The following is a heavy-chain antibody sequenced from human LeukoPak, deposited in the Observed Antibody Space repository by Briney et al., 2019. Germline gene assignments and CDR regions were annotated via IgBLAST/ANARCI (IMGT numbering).Heavy chain of an antibody. V-gene: IGHV4-39*01. D-gene: IGHD4-17*01. Sequence: PSDTLSLTCTVSGDSLSTSKSYWGWLRQPPLKGLEWIGRIYYTGNTYYNASLKSRVTISVDTSKNQFSLSLTSVTAADTAVYYCARPTTVTKIMRRVAPFDYWGQGTLVTVSS. CDR2: IYYTGNT. CDR1: GDSLSTSKSY. CDR3: ARPTTVTKIMRRVAPFDY. J-gene: IGHJ4*02.